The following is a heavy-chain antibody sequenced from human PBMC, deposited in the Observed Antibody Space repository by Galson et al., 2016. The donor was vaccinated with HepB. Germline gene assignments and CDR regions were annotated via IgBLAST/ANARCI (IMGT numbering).Heavy chain of an antibody. J-gene: IGHJ6*02. CDR3: ARAEESDIVPPGIYYYYGMDV. CDR1: GYTFTHYG. V-gene: IGHV1-18*01. CDR2: ISGYSGDT. D-gene: IGHD1-26*01. Sequence: SVKVSCKVSGYTFTHYGITWVRQAPGQGLEWMGWISGYSGDTKYAQKVQGRVTMTTDTSTTTAFLELRSLRSDDTAVYYCARAEESDIVPPGIYYYYGMDVWGQGTTVTVSS.